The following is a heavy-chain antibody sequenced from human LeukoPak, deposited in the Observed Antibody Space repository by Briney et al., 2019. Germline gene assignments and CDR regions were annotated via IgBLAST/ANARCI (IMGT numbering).Heavy chain of an antibody. CDR3: ARILRETSKCEILTGDNDN. V-gene: IGHV3-21*01. D-gene: IGHD3-9*01. CDR1: GFTFSSYC. Sequence: GGSLRLSCAASGFTFSSYCMSWVRQAPGEGLEWVSSISSSSSYIYYADSVKGRFTISRDNAKNSLYLQMNSLRAEDTAVYYCARILRETSKCEILTGDNDNCGQKTLGTVSS. J-gene: IGHJ4*02. CDR2: ISSSSSYI.